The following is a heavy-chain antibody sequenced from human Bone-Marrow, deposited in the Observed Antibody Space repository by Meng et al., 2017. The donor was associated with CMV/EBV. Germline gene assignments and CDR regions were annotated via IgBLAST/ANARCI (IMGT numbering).Heavy chain of an antibody. Sequence: GGSLRLSCEASGFIFNTYNMNWVRQAAGKGLEWLSFIKYDATETSYADSVRGRFFISRDNSRKILYLQMSRLRPEDTARYYCAFYSSSGYYFDYWGEGALVTASS. CDR1: GFIFNTYN. CDR2: IKYDATET. J-gene: IGHJ4*02. CDR3: AFYSSSGYYFDY. D-gene: IGHD6-25*01. V-gene: IGHV3-30*02.